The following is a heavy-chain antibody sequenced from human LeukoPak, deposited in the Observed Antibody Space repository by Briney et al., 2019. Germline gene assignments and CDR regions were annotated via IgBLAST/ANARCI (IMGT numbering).Heavy chain of an antibody. CDR1: GYTFTTYG. CDR2: ISSYNGNT. J-gene: IGHJ5*02. Sequence: ASVKVSCEASGYTFTTYGIGWVRQAPGQELEWMGGISSYNGNTNYAQKFQGGVTMTTDTSTSTAHVELRSLRSDDTAVYYCARTSHESVLYWSDPWGQGTLVNVSS. CDR3: ARTSHESVLYWSDP. D-gene: IGHD3-16*01. V-gene: IGHV1-18*01.